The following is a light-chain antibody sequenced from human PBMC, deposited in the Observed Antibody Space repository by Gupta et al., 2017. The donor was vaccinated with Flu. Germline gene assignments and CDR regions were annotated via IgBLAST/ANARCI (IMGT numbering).Light chain of an antibody. J-gene: IGLJ2*01. Sequence: SALTQPASVSGSPGQSLTISCTGTSSDVGGYNYVSWYQQHPGKAPKLMIYEVSNRPSGVSNRFSGSKSGNAASLAIAGLQAEDEADYYCSSYTSSSVVFGGGTKLTVL. CDR2: EVS. V-gene: IGLV2-14*01. CDR1: SSDVGGYNY. CDR3: SSYTSSSVV.